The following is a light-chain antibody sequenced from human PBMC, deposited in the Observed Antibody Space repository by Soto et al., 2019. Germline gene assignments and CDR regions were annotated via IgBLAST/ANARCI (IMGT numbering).Light chain of an antibody. CDR1: QSVGSN. CDR3: KQYNNWPPDRT. Sequence: EIVMTQSPATLSVSPGERATLSCRASQSVGSNLAWYQQKPGQAPRLLIYGASTRATGIPARFSGSGSGTEFTLTISSLKAEDFAIYFCKQYNNWPPDRTFGQGTKVELK. CDR2: GAS. V-gene: IGKV3-15*01. J-gene: IGKJ1*01.